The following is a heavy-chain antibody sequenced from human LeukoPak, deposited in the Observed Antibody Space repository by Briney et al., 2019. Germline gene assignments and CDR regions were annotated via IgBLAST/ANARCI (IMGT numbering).Heavy chain of an antibody. CDR3: SRAGTCFIIPGAY. Sequence: SETLSLTCSVSGASNSSLYWSWIRQPPEKGLEWIGYIHYRGSTHHHPSLKSRVTISLDTSKNQFSLKLTSVTAADTAVYHCSRAGTCFIIPGAYWGQGTLVTVSS. J-gene: IGHJ4*02. CDR1: GASNSSLY. V-gene: IGHV4-59*11. D-gene: IGHD3-10*01. CDR2: IHYRGST.